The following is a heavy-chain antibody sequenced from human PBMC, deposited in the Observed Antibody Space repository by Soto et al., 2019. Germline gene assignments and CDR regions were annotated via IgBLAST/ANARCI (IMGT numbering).Heavy chain of an antibody. CDR2: IRSKANSYAT. J-gene: IGHJ4*02. V-gene: IGHV3-73*01. CDR1: GFTFSGSA. CDR3: TRSGYCTNGVCYSTY. D-gene: IGHD2-8*01. Sequence: EVPLVESGGGLVQPGGSLKLSCAASGFTFSGSAMHWVRQASGKGLEWVGRIRSKANSYATAYAASVKGRFTISRDDSKNTAYLQMNSLKTEDTAVYYCTRSGYCTNGVCYSTYWGQGTLVTVSS.